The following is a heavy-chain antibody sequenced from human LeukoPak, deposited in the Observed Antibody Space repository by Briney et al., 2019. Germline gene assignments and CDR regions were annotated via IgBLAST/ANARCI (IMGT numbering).Heavy chain of an antibody. V-gene: IGHV3-33*08. CDR1: GFTFSSFA. J-gene: IGHJ4*02. CDR3: ARDPYGSGDGYFDY. Sequence: GGSLRPSCAASGFTFSSFALNWVRQAPGKGLEWVAIIWYNGSKKYYAESVKGRFTISRDNSKNTLYLQMSSLRAEDTAVYYCARDPYGSGDGYFDYWGQGTLVTVSS. CDR2: IWYNGSKK. D-gene: IGHD3-10*01.